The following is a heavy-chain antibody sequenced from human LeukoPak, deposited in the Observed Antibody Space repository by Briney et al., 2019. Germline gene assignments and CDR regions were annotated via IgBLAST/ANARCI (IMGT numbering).Heavy chain of an antibody. CDR3: ARVWNLEWLFDFDY. CDR1: GYTFTDYY. D-gene: IGHD3-3*01. Sequence: ASVKVSCKASGYTFTDYYMHWVRQAPGQGLEWMGWINPNSGGTNYAQKFQGRVTMTRDTSISTAYMELSRLRSDDTAVYYCARVWNLEWLFDFDYWGQGTLVTVSS. J-gene: IGHJ4*02. V-gene: IGHV1-2*02. CDR2: INPNSGGT.